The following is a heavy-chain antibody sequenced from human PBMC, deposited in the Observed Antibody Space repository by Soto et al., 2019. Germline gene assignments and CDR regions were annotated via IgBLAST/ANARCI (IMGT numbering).Heavy chain of an antibody. Sequence: SESLSLTCAVYGGSFSGLYWTWIRQPPGKGLEWIGEINHSGSTNYNASLKSRVTISVDTSKNQFSLKLRSVIAADTAVDYCAKYRRGFFIWRPSGVYYGMDVWGQGTTVTVSS. CDR3: AKYRRGFFIWRPSGVYYGMDV. D-gene: IGHD3-10*01. V-gene: IGHV4-34*01. CDR1: GGSFSGLY. CDR2: INHSGST. J-gene: IGHJ6*02.